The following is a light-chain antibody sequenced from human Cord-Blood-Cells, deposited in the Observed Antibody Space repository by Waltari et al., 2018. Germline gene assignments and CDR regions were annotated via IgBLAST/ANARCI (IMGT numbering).Light chain of an antibody. CDR2: GAS. J-gene: IGKJ2*01. Sequence: IVLTQSPGTLSLSPAERATLSYRASQSVSSSYLAWYQQKPGQAPRLLIYGASSSATGIPDRFSGSGSGTDFTLTISRLEPEDFAVYYCQQYGSSRTFGQGTKLEIK. CDR1: QSVSSSY. V-gene: IGKV3-20*01. CDR3: QQYGSSRT.